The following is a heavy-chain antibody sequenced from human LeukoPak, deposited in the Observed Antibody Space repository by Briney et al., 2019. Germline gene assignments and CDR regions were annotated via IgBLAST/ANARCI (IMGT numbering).Heavy chain of an antibody. D-gene: IGHD3-9*01. CDR3: ARHPLRYFDWLSGGFDP. CDR2: INHSGST. J-gene: IGHJ5*02. V-gene: IGHV4-34*01. CDR1: GGSFSGYY. Sequence: PSETLSLTCAVYGGSFSGYYWSWIRQPPGKGLEWIGEINHSGSTNYNPSLKSRVTISVDTSKNQFSLKLSSVTAADTAVYYCARHPLRYFDWLSGGFDPWGQGTLVTVSS.